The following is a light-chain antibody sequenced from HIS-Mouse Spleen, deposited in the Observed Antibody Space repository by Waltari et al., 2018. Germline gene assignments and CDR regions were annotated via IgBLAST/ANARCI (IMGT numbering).Light chain of an antibody. J-gene: IGLJ2*01. CDR1: SSNIGSNY. CDR3: AAWDDSLSGVV. CDR2: RNN. V-gene: IGLV1-47*01. Sequence: TISCSGSSSNIGSNYVYWYQQLPGTAPKLLIFRNNQRPSGVPDRFSGSQSGTSASLAISGLRSEDEADYYCAAWDDSLSGVVFGGGTKLTVL.